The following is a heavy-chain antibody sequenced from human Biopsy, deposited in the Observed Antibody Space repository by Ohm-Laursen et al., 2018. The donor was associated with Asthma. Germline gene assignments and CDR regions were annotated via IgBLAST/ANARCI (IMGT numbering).Heavy chain of an antibody. CDR3: ARGDSSKWSHYYFDY. J-gene: IGHJ4*02. CDR2: IYSGGTS. CDR1: GFAVSRDH. Sequence: SLRLSCAASGFAVSRDHMFWVRQAPGKGLEWVSVIYSGGTSHTADSVRGRFTISRDYSKNTLYLQMHSLRAEDTAVYYCARGDSSKWSHYYFDYWGQGTLVIVSA. D-gene: IGHD3-22*01. V-gene: IGHV3-53*01.